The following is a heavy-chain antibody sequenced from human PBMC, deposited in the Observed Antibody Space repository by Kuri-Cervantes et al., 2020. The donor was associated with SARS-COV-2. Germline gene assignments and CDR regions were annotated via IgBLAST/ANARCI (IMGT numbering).Heavy chain of an antibody. Sequence: GESLKISCAASGSTFSDYYMSWIRQAPGKGLEWVSYISSSSSYTNYADSVKGRFTISRDNAKNSLYLQMNSLRAEDTAVYYCASRGNSRNWYFDLWGRGTLVTVSS. D-gene: IGHD2/OR15-2a*01. CDR3: ASRGNSRNWYFDL. CDR1: GSTFSDYY. V-gene: IGHV3-11*03. J-gene: IGHJ2*01. CDR2: ISSSSSYT.